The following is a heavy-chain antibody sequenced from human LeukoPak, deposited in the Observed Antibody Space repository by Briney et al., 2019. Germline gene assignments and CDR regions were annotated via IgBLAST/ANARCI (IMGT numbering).Heavy chain of an antibody. D-gene: IGHD3-22*01. V-gene: IGHV4-59*08. J-gene: IGHJ4*02. Sequence: SETLSLTCTVSGGPISNFYWSWVRQPPGKGLEWIGYVFYDGGTRYAASLESRVTISLDTSKNQFTLRLSSVTAADTAFYYCARQPSGHYGKSGYYPYYFDYWGQGALVTVSS. CDR3: ARQPSGHYGKSGYYPYYFDY. CDR2: VFYDGGT. CDR1: GGPISNFY.